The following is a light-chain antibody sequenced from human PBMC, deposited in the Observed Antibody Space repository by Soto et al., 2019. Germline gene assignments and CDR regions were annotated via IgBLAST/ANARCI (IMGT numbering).Light chain of an antibody. Sequence: QSALTQPRSVSGSPGKSVTVSCTGTSSDVGGYNYVSWYQQHPGKAPKLIFYDVIKLPSGVPDRFSGSKSGNTASLTISGLQAEDEADYSCCSYEGNYTFHSVFGPGTNVTVL. CDR1: SSDVGGYNY. CDR3: CSYEGNYTFHSV. CDR2: DVI. J-gene: IGLJ1*01. V-gene: IGLV2-11*01.